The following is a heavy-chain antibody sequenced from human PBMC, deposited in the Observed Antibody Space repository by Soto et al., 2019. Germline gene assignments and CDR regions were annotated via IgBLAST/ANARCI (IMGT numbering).Heavy chain of an antibody. J-gene: IGHJ3*02. D-gene: IGHD3-22*01. CDR1: GFMFSQFV. V-gene: IGHV3-30-3*01. Sequence: PGGSLRLSCSASGFMFSQFVIHWVRQPPGKGLEWLSFVSYDAISDFYADSVRGRFSITRYNSRDTLYLQMNSLRVEDTAVYFCARDQLYYYDSVGRPLYGLDIWGQGTMVTVSS. CDR3: ARDQLYYYDSVGRPLYGLDI. CDR2: VSYDAISD.